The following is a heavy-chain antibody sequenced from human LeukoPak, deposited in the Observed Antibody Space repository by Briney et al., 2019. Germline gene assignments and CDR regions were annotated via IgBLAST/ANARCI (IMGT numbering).Heavy chain of an antibody. Sequence: GASVKVSCKASGYTFTRYGISWVRQAPGQGLEWMGWISAYNGNTNYAQKLQGRVTMTTDTSTSTAYMELRSLRSDDTAVYYCVRGLASGYGSGSYSDYWGQGTLVTVSS. CDR3: VRGLASGYGSGSYSDY. D-gene: IGHD3-10*01. CDR2: ISAYNGNT. J-gene: IGHJ4*02. CDR1: GYTFTRYG. V-gene: IGHV1-18*04.